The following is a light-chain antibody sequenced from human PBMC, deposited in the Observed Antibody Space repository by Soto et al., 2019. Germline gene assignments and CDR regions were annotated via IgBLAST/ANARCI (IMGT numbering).Light chain of an antibody. CDR3: QQYGGSPPT. Sequence: EIVLTQSPGTLPLSPGERATLSCRASQSVSSNYLAWYQRKPGQAPRLLIYGASSRATDIPNRFSGSGSGTDFTLTITRLEPEDFAVYFCQQYGGSPPTFGQGTKVEIK. J-gene: IGKJ1*01. CDR2: GAS. CDR1: QSVSSNY. V-gene: IGKV3-20*01.